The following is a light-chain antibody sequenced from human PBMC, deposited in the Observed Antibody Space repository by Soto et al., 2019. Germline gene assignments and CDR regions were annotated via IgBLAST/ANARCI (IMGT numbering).Light chain of an antibody. CDR3: QQYNPYTWT. Sequence: DIQMTQSPSTLSASVGDRVTITCRASQSISSWLAWYQQKPGKAPKRLIYAASTLQSGVPSTFSGRGSGTEFTLTISILQPDDFATYYCQQYNPYTWTVGPGTKGDIK. V-gene: IGKV1-5*01. CDR1: QSISSW. CDR2: AAS. J-gene: IGKJ3*01.